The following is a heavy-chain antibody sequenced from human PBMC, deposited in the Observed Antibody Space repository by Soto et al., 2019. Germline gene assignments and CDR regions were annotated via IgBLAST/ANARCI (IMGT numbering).Heavy chain of an antibody. D-gene: IGHD3-16*01. CDR3: ANGGGPFDY. CDR2: ISYDGSNK. CDR1: GFTFSSYG. J-gene: IGHJ4*02. Sequence: GGSLRLSCAASGFTFSSYGMHWVRQAPGKGLEWVAVISYDGSNKYYADSVKGRFTISRDNSKNTLYLQMNSLRAEDTAVYYCANGGGPFDYWGQGTLVTVSS. V-gene: IGHV3-30*18.